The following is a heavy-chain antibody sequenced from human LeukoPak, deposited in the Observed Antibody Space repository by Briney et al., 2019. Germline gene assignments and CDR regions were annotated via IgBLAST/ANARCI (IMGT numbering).Heavy chain of an antibody. V-gene: IGHV4-30-4*01. CDR3: ARSGYDFWSGYLRAFDY. CDR1: GGSISSGDYY. Sequence: SETLSLTCTVSGGSISSGDYYWSWIRQPPGKGLEWIGYIYYSGSTYYNPSLKSRVTISVDTSKNQFSLKLSSVTAADTAVYYCARSGYDFWSGYLRAFDYWGQGTLVTVSS. D-gene: IGHD3-3*01. CDR2: IYYSGST. J-gene: IGHJ4*02.